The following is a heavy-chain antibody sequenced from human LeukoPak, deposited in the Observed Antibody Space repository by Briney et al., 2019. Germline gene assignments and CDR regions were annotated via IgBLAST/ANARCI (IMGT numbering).Heavy chain of an antibody. V-gene: IGHV4-34*01. J-gene: IGHJ2*01. CDR1: GGSISSYY. CDR3: ARFGRPTYYYGSGSYYNGARYFDL. CDR2: INHSGST. D-gene: IGHD3-10*01. Sequence: SETLSLTCTVSGGSISSYYWSWIRQPPGKGLEWIGEINHSGSTNYNPSLKSRVTISVDTSKNQFSLKLSSVTAADTAVYYCARFGRPTYYYGSGSYYNGARYFDLWGRGTLVTVSS.